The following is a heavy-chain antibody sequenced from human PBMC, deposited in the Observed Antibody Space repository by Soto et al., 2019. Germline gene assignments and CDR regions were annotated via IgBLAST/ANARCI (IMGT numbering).Heavy chain of an antibody. J-gene: IGHJ5*02. CDR1: GGSISSGGYS. CDR2: IYHSGST. V-gene: IGHV4-30-2*01. CDR3: ARSNGVYCSSTSCYRGSWFDP. D-gene: IGHD2-2*02. Sequence: PSETLSLTCAVSGGSISSGGYSWSWIRQPPGKGLEWIGYIYHSGSTYYNPSLKSRVTISVDRSKNQFSLKLSSVTAADTAVYYCARSNGVYCSSTSCYRGSWFDPWGQGTLVTVSS.